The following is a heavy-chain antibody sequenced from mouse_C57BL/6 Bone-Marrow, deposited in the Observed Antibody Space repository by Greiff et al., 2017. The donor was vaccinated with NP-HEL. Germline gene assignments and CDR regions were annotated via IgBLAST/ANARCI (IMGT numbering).Heavy chain of an antibody. D-gene: IGHD3-3*01. Sequence: EVQLVESGPGLVKPSQSLSLTCSVTGYSITSGYYWNWIRQFPGNKLEWMGYISYDGSNNYNPSLKNRISITRDTSKNQFFLKLNSVTTEDTATYYCARGGLYAMDYWGQGTSVTVSS. J-gene: IGHJ4*01. CDR1: GYSITSGYY. V-gene: IGHV3-6*01. CDR3: ARGGLYAMDY. CDR2: ISYDGSN.